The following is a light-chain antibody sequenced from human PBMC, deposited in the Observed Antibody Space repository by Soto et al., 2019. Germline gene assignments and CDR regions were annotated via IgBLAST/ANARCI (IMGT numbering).Light chain of an antibody. J-gene: IGKJ4*01. CDR3: QQSHNAPLT. Sequence: DIRMTQSPSSLSASVGDRVTLTCRASQNINSYLNWYQHKPGRAPKVLVYGATNLPSGVPSRFSGSGSGTEFTFTISSLQPEDFATCYCQQSHNAPLTCGGGTMVE. CDR2: GAT. CDR1: QNINSY. V-gene: IGKV1-39*01.